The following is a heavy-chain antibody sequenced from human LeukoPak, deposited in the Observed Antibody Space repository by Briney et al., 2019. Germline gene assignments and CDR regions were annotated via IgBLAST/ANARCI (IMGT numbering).Heavy chain of an antibody. Sequence: SETLSLTCTVSGHSITNSTFYWGWIRQSPGTGLEWIGSIFHSGSTNYNPSVKSRVTISVDTSKNQFSLRVRSVTAAETALYYCAGRGIVTGYFDFWGRGTLVTVSS. CDR2: IFHSGST. CDR1: GHSITNSTFY. CDR3: AGRGIVTGYFDF. J-gene: IGHJ4*02. D-gene: IGHD3-9*01. V-gene: IGHV4-39*01.